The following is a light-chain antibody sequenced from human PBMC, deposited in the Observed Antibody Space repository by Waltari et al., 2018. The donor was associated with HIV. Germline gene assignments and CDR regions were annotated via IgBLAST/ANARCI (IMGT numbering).Light chain of an antibody. V-gene: IGLV2-8*01. Sequence: QSALAQPPSASVSPGQSVTISCTGTSSAVGGYSYVSWYQQHPGQAPKLMIYEVSNRPSGVPDRFSGSKSGNAASLTVSGLQAEDAADYSCSSYAGSTPVIFG. J-gene: IGLJ2*01. CDR1: SSAVGGYSY. CDR3: SSYAGSTPVI. CDR2: EVS.